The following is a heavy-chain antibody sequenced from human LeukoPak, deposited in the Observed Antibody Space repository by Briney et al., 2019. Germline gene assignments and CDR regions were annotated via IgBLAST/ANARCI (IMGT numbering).Heavy chain of an antibody. D-gene: IGHD3-3*01. J-gene: IGHJ4*02. Sequence: PGGSLRLSCAASGFTFSSYAMSWVRQAPGKGLEWVSAISGSGGSTYYADSVKGRFTISRDNSKNTLYLQMNSLRAEDTAVYYCANIYDFWSGYYVSIDYSFDYWGQGTLVTVSS. CDR2: ISGSGGST. V-gene: IGHV3-23*01. CDR3: ANIYDFWSGYYVSIDYSFDY. CDR1: GFTFSSYA.